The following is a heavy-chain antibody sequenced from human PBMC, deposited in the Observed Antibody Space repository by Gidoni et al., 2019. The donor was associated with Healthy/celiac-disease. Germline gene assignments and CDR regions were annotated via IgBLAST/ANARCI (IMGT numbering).Heavy chain of an antibody. J-gene: IGHJ5*02. CDR3: ARYGIAAAPQPAGWDP. Sequence: EVQLVQSGAEEKKPGESLKISCKGSGHSFTSYWIGWGRQIPGKGLEWMGISYPGDSETRYRPSFQGQVTISADKSISSAYLQWSSLKASDTAMYYCARYGIAAAPQPAGWDPWGQGTLVTISS. D-gene: IGHD6-13*01. V-gene: IGHV5-51*03. CDR2: SYPGDSET. CDR1: GHSFTSYW.